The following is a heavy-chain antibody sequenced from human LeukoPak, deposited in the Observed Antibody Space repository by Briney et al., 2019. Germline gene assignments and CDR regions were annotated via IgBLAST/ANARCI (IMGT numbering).Heavy chain of an antibody. D-gene: IGHD3-16*01. CDR3: ARDTTTTVVYDYVWGSSPTQFDY. CDR2: INHSGST. J-gene: IGHJ4*02. Sequence: PWETLSLTCAVYGGSFSGYYWSWIRQPPGKGLGWIGEINHSGSTNYNLSLKSRVTISVYTSKNQFSLKLSSLTAADTAVYYCARDTTTTVVYDYVWGSSPTQFDYWGQGTLVTLSS. V-gene: IGHV4-34*01. CDR1: GGSFSGYY.